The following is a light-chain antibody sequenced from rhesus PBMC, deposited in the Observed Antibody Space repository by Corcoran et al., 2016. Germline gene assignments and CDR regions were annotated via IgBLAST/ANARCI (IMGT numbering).Light chain of an antibody. V-gene: IGKV2-78*01. CDR1: KSLRDSKGYIH. CDR3: MQLLPNPFA. Sequence: DIVLTQTPLSLLASTGESASISCRSSKSLRDSKGYIHLHWYLQKPGQSQQLLMYLGSTRASGVPNRFSCSGSGTDFTLKISSVGAEDVWFYYCMQLLPNPFAFGPGTRLYIK. CDR2: LGS. J-gene: IGKJ3*01.